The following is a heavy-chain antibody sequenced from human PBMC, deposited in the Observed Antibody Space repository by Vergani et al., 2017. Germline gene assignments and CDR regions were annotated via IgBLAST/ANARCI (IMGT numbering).Heavy chain of an antibody. J-gene: IGHJ4*02. CDR2: ISGSCGST. D-gene: IGHD4-23*01. V-gene: IGHV3-23*01. CDR1: GFTFSSYA. Sequence: EVQLLESGGGLVQPGGSLRLSCAASGFTFSSYAMSWVRQAPGKGLEWVSAISGSCGSTYYADSVKGRFTISSDNSKNTLYLQLNSLRAEDTAVYYCAKGRWQQKALGFDYWGQGTLVTVSS. CDR3: AKGRWQQKALGFDY.